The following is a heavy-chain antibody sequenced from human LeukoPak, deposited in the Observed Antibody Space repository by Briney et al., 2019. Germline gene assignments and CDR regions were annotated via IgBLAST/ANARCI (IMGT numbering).Heavy chain of an antibody. D-gene: IGHD2-21*02. J-gene: IGHJ5*02. Sequence: ASVTVSCKASGYTFTGYHIHWVRQAPGQGLEWMGWINPKNGGTRFAQKFQGRVTMTRDTSISTAYMELNSLRSDDTAVYYCATKKTPLYCGGDCYSGLGWFGPWGQGTLITVSS. CDR3: ATKKTPLYCGGDCYSGLGWFGP. CDR2: INPKNGGT. V-gene: IGHV1-2*02. CDR1: GYTFTGYH.